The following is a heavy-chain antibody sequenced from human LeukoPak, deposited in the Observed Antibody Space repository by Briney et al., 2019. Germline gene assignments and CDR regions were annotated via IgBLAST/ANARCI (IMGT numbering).Heavy chain of an antibody. CDR3: ARENGFDAFDI. CDR2: IYYSGST. J-gene: IGHJ3*02. Sequence: SETLSLTCTVSGGSISSYYWSWIRQPPGKGLEWIGYIYYSGSTNYNPSLKSRATISVDTSKNQFSLKLSSVTAADTAVYHCARENGFDAFDIWGQGTMVTVSS. CDR1: GGSISSYY. V-gene: IGHV4-59*01.